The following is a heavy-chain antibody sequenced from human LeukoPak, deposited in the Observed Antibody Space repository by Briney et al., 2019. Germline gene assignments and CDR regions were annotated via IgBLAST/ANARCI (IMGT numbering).Heavy chain of an antibody. V-gene: IGHV4-61*02. CDR3: ARLGYGLKGSYDAFDM. CDR1: GGSISSDRYY. Sequence: SQTLSLTCSVSGGSISSDRYYWRWIRQPAGKGLDWIGRVYSSGTTNKNPSLKSRITISIDPSKNQFSLKLNSGTAADTAVYYCARLGYGLKGSYDAFDMWGQGTMVTVSS. D-gene: IGHD5-18*01. J-gene: IGHJ3*02. CDR2: VYSSGTT.